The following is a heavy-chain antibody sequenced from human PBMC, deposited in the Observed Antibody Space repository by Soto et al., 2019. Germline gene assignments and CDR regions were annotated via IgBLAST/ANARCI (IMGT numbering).Heavy chain of an antibody. D-gene: IGHD2-15*01. J-gene: IGHJ3*02. CDR2: ISGSGGST. V-gene: IGHV3-23*01. CDR3: AKLATYCSGGSCYSAGDDAFDI. Sequence: GGSLRLSCAASGCTFSSYAMSWVRQAPGKGLEWVSAISGSGGSTYYADSVKGRFTISRDNSKNTLYLQMNSLRAEDTAVYYCAKLATYCSGGSCYSAGDDAFDIWGQGTLVTVSS. CDR1: GCTFSSYA.